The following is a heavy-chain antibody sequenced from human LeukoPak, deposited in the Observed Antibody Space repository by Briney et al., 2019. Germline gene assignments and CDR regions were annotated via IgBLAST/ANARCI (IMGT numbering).Heavy chain of an antibody. V-gene: IGHV3-7*04. CDR1: GFTFRISW. CDR3: ARGGRPDS. J-gene: IGHJ5*01. CDR2: IKEDGSEK. D-gene: IGHD1-26*01. Sequence: GGSLRLSCAASGFTFRISWMSWVRQAPGRGLEGVANIKEDGSEKNYVDSVKGRFTVSRDNANSSLYLHMNSLRADDTAFYYCARGGRPDSWGQGTLVTVSS.